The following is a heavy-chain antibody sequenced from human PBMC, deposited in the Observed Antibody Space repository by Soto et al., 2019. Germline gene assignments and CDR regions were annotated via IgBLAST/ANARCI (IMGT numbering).Heavy chain of an antibody. CDR3: ARLFGDYVAAFDI. V-gene: IGHV1-18*01. J-gene: IGHJ3*02. CDR1: GYTFTRYT. Sequence: QVQLVQSGGEVKKPGASVKVSCKASGYTFTRYTISWVRQAPGQGLEWMGWISVYNGNPNYAQKLQGRVTMTTETSTSTAYMELRSLRSDDTAVYYCARLFGDYVAAFDIWGQGTMVTVSS. D-gene: IGHD4-17*01. CDR2: ISVYNGNP.